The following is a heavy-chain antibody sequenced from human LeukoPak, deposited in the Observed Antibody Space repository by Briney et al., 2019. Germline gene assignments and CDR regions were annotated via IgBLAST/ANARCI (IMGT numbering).Heavy chain of an antibody. D-gene: IGHD4-17*01. CDR3: ARVVYGDYGDWFDP. CDR1: GYTFTGYY. CDR2: INPNSGGT. J-gene: IGHJ5*02. V-gene: IGHV1-2*02. Sequence: ASVKVSCKASGYTFTGYYMHWVRQAPGQGLEWMGWINPNSGGTNYAQKFQGRVTMTRDTSISTAYMELSRLRSDDTAVYYCARVVYGDYGDWFDPWGQGTLVTVSS.